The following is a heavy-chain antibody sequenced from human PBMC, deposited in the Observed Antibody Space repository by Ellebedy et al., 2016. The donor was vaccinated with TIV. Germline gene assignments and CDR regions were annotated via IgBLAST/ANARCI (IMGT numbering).Heavy chain of an antibody. CDR3: ARAIVAKVPYYYYYGMDV. D-gene: IGHD5-12*01. CDR2: IDWDDDT. J-gene: IGHJ6*02. Sequence: SGPTLVKPTQTLTLTCTFSGFSLNTSGMSVSWIRQPPGKALEWLARIDWDDDTYYRTSLKTRLTISKDTSKNQVVLTMTNMDPGDTATFYCARAIVAKVPYYYYYGMDVWGQGTTVSVSS. V-gene: IGHV2-70*11. CDR1: GFSLNTSGMS.